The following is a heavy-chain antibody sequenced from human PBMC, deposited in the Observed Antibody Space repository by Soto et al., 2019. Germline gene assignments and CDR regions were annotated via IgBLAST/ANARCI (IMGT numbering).Heavy chain of an antibody. J-gene: IGHJ4*02. D-gene: IGHD1-26*01. CDR1: GVTFSSYA. V-gene: IGHV3-23*01. CDR3: ATSEACKNRELDY. CDR2: ISGSGGST. Sequence: GGSLRLSCAASGVTFSSYAMSWVRQAPGKGLEWVSAISGSGGSTYYADSVKGRFTISRDNSKNTLYLQMNSLRAEDTAVYYCATSEACKNRELDYWGQGTLLTVSS.